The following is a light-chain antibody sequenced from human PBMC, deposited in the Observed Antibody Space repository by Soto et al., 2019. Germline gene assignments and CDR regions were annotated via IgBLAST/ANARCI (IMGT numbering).Light chain of an antibody. CDR3: QPRSNFIT. J-gene: IGKJ5*01. V-gene: IGKV3-11*01. CDR1: QSVSSY. Sequence: EIVLTQSPATLSLSPGERATLSCRASQSVSSYLAWYQQKPGQAPRRLLYDASNRATGIPARFSGSGSGTAFTLTSSCLEPEDFAVYYCQPRSNFITFGQGTRLEIK. CDR2: DAS.